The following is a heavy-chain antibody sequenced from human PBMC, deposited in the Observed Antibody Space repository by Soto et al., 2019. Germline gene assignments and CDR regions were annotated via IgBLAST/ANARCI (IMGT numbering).Heavy chain of an antibody. CDR1: GGTFSSYA. D-gene: IGHD3-3*01. CDR3: ARDSAHYDLGTPYDFDY. J-gene: IGHJ4*02. CDR2: IIPIFGTA. Sequence: SVKVSCKASGGTFSSYAISWVRQAPGQGLEWMGGIIPIFGTANYAQKFQGRVTITADKSTSTAYMELSSLRSEDTAVYYCARDSAHYDLGTPYDFDYWGQGTLITVSS. V-gene: IGHV1-69*06.